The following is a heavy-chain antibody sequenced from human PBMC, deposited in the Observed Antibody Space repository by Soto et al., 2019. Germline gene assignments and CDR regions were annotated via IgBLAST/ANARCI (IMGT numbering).Heavy chain of an antibody. CDR3: AKDQGRGGPDSWYGIDV. Sequence: QVQLVESGGGVVQPGRSLRLSCAASGFTFSSYGMHWVRQAPGKGLEWVAVISYDGSNKYYADSVKGRFTISRDNSKNTLYLQMNSLRAEDTAVYYGAKDQGRGGPDSWYGIDVWGHGTTVTVCS. CDR2: ISYDGSNK. D-gene: IGHD2-15*01. CDR1: GFTFSSYG. V-gene: IGHV3-30*18. J-gene: IGHJ6*02.